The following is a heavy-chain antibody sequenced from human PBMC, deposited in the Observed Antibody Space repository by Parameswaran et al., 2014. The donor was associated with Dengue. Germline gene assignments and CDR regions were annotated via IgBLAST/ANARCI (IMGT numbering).Heavy chain of an antibody. Sequence: VRQAPGNGLEWIGEIYQGGSTNYNPSLKSRVTMSVDTSKKQFSLNLTSVTAADTALYYCARGEGVQVPVSQNADNVEDVRFDPWGQGTLVTVSS. CDR3: ARGEGVQVPVSQNADNVEDVRFDP. V-gene: IGHV4-34*01. J-gene: IGHJ5*02. CDR2: IYQGGST. D-gene: IGHD2-2*01.